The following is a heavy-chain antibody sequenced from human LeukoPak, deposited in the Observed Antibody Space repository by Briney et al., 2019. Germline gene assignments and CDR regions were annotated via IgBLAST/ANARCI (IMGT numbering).Heavy chain of an antibody. CDR1: GGTFSSYA. D-gene: IGHD3-22*01. J-gene: IGHJ4*02. CDR2: IIPILGLA. Sequence: GASVKVSCKASGGTFSSYAISWVRQAPGQGLEWMGRIIPILGLANYAQKFQGRVTITADKSTSTAYMELSSLRSEDTAVYFCARHFPLYYDSSGALGYFDYWGQGTLVTVSS. CDR3: ARHFPLYYDSSGALGYFDY. V-gene: IGHV1-69*04.